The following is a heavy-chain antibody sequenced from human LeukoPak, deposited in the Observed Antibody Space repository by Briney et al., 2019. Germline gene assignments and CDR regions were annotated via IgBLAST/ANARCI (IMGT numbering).Heavy chain of an antibody. V-gene: IGHV3-23*01. CDR2: ITGSGGYT. CDR1: GFSITDYE. CDR3: AKQSLYDSSGHFHY. D-gene: IGHD3-22*01. Sequence: PGGSLRLSCAASGFSITDYEMNWVRQAPGKGLEWVSTITGSGGYTYYADSVKGRFTISRDNSKNTLFLRMNSLRAEDTAVYFCAKQSLYDSSGHFHYWGQGTLVTVSS. J-gene: IGHJ4*02.